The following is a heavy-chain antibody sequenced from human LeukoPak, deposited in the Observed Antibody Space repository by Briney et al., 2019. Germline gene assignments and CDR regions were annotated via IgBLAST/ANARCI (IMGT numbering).Heavy chain of an antibody. V-gene: IGHV4-39*07. Sequence: SETLSLTCTVSGGSISSSSYYWGWIRQPPGKGLEWIGSIYYSGSTYYNPSLKSRVTISVDTSKNQFSLKLSSVTAADTAVYYCARGSGYQLLFGPSYYFDYWGQGTLVTVSS. J-gene: IGHJ4*02. CDR1: GGSISSSSYY. D-gene: IGHD2-2*01. CDR3: ARGSGYQLLFGPSYYFDY. CDR2: IYYSGST.